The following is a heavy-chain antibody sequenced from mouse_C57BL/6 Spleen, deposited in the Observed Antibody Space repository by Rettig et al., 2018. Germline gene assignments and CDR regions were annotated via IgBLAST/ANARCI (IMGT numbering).Heavy chain of an antibody. CDR3: AREGIPLYFDY. Sequence: DVQLQESGPGLVKPSQSLSLTCSVTGYSITSGYYWYWIRQFPGNKLEWMGYISYDGSNNYNPSLKNRISITRDTSKNQFFLKLNSVTTEDTATYYCAREGIPLYFDYWGQGTTLTVSS. V-gene: IGHV3-6*01. CDR1: GYSITSGYY. CDR2: ISYDGSN. J-gene: IGHJ2*01.